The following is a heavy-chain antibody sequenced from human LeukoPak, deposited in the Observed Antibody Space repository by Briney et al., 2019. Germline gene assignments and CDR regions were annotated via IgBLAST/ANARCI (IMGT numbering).Heavy chain of an antibody. CDR2: IYYSGST. Sequence: SETLSLTCTVSGGSISSGGYYWSWIRQHPGKGLEWIGYIYYSGSTYYNPSLKSRVTISVDTSKNQFSLKLSSVTAADTAVYYCARDLDSYGNFDYRGQGTLVTVSS. CDR1: GGSISSGGYY. CDR3: ARDLDSYGNFDY. V-gene: IGHV4-31*03. D-gene: IGHD5-18*01. J-gene: IGHJ4*02.